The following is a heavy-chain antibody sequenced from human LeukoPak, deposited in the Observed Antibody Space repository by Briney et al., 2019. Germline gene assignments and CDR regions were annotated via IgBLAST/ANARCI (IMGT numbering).Heavy chain of an antibody. D-gene: IGHD5-18*01. CDR1: GFTFSSYG. V-gene: IGHV3-30*02. CDR2: IRYDGSNK. Sequence: GGSLRLSCAASGFTFSSYGMHWVRQAPGKGLEWVAFIRYDGSNKYYADSVKGRFTISRDNSKNTLYLQMNSLRAEDTAVYYCAKDRPAMAASYDAFDIWGQGTMVTVSS. CDR3: AKDRPAMAASYDAFDI. J-gene: IGHJ3*02.